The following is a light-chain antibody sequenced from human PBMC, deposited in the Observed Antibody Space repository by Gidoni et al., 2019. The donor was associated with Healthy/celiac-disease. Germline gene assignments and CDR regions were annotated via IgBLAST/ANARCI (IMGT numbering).Light chain of an antibody. CDR1: QSVSSY. CDR3: QQRCNWPPLT. V-gene: IGKV3-11*01. Sequence: EVVVTQSPATLSLSPGERATLSCRASQSVSSYLAWYQQKPGQAPRLLIYDASNRATGIPARFSGSGSGTDFTLTISSLEPEDFAVYYCQQRCNWPPLTFXGXTKVEIK. J-gene: IGKJ4*01. CDR2: DAS.